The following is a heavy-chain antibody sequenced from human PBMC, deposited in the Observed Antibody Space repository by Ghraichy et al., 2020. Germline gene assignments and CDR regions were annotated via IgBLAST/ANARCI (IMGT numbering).Heavy chain of an antibody. CDR1: GFTFSSYW. J-gene: IGHJ6*02. CDR3: AREVIGWYYGMDV. Sequence: CAGSGFTFSSYWMTWVRQAPGKGLEWVANIKQDGTEKYYVDSVKGRFTISRDNAKNSLYLQMNSLRAEDTAVYYCAREVIGWYYGMDVWGQGTTVTVSS. CDR2: IKQDGTEK. D-gene: IGHD6-19*01. V-gene: IGHV3-7*01.